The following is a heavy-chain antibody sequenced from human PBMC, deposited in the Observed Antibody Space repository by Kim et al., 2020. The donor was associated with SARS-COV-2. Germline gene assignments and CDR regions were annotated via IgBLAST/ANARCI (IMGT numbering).Heavy chain of an antibody. CDR2: INPSGGST. CDR3: ARDVVVVLAANAFDI. CDR1: GYTFTSYY. D-gene: IGHD2-2*01. J-gene: IGHJ3*02. Sequence: ASVKVSCKASGYTFTSYYMHWVRQAPGQGLEWMGIINPSGGSTSYAQKFQGRVTMTRDTSTSTVYMELSSLRSEDTAVYYCARDVVVVLAANAFDIWGQGTMVTVSS. V-gene: IGHV1-46*01.